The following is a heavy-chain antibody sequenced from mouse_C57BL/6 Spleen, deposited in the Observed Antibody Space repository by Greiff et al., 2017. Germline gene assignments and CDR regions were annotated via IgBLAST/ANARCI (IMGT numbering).Heavy chain of an antibody. CDR1: GFTFSSYA. D-gene: IGHD2-12*01. CDR2: ISDGGSYT. CDR3: ARGLRGYYAMDY. Sequence: EVKLVESGGGLVKPGGSLKLSCAASGFTFSSYAMSWVRQTPEKRLEWVATISDGGSYTYNPDNVKGRFTISRDNAKNNLYLQMSHLKSEDTAMYYCARGLRGYYAMDYWGQGTSVTVSS. J-gene: IGHJ4*01. V-gene: IGHV5-4*03.